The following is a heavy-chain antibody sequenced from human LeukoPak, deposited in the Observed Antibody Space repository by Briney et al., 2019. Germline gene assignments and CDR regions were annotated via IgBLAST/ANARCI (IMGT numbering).Heavy chain of an antibody. CDR3: ERDKIGTYYYGSGSFN. D-gene: IGHD3-10*01. CDR1: GGSISSSSYY. J-gene: IGHJ4*02. CDR2: IYYSGST. V-gene: IGHV4-39*07. Sequence: SETLSLTCTVSGGSISSSSYYWGWIRQPPGKGLEWIGSIYYSGSTYYNPSLKSRVTISVDTSNIQISLTLSSVTAADTAVYYCERDKIGTYYYGSGSFNGGQGNLATVSS.